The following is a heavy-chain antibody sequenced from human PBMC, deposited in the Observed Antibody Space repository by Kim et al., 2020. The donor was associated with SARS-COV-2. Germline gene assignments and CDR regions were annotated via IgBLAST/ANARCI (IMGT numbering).Heavy chain of an antibody. D-gene: IGHD1-26*01. V-gene: IGHV4-39*01. CDR3: ASHGLGVGAIKPFDY. J-gene: IGHJ4*02. CDR1: GGSISSSSYY. CDR2: IYYSGST. Sequence: SETLSLTCTVSGGSISSSSYYWGWIRQPPGKGLEWIGSIYYSGSTYYNPSLKSRVTISVDTSKNQFSLKLSSVTAADTAVYYCASHGLGVGAIKPFDYWGQGTLVTVSS.